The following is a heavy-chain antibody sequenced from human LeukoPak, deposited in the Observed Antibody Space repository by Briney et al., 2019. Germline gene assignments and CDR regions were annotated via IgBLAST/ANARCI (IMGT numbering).Heavy chain of an antibody. Sequence: GASVKVSCEASGYTFTGYYMHWVRQAPGQGLEWMGWINPNSGGTNYAQKFQGRVTMTRDTSISTAYMELSRLRSDDTAVYYCARFKSSKAVAGFDYWGQGTLVTASS. CDR2: INPNSGGT. CDR3: ARFKSSKAVAGFDY. J-gene: IGHJ4*02. CDR1: GYTFTGYY. D-gene: IGHD6-19*01. V-gene: IGHV1-2*02.